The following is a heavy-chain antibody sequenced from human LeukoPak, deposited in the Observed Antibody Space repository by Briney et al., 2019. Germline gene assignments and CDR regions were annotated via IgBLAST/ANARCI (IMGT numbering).Heavy chain of an antibody. Sequence: SETLSLTCGVSGGSFSGFYWSWIRQSPGKGLEWIGEINHSGNRKSNPSLKNRLTMSVDTSKKHISLNLTSVAAADTAVYYCARFGFEYDVGSGIHFYYMDVWGTGTTVTVSS. CDR1: GGSFSGFY. CDR3: ARFGFEYDVGSGIHFYYMDV. D-gene: IGHD3-10*01. J-gene: IGHJ6*03. CDR2: INHSGNR. V-gene: IGHV4-34*01.